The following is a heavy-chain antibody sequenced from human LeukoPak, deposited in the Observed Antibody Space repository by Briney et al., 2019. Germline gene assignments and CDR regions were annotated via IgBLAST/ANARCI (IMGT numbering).Heavy chain of an antibody. Sequence: GGSLRLSCAASGFTFSSYAMSWVRQAPGKGLEWVSAISGSGGSTYYADSVKGRFTISRDNSKNTLYLQMNSLRAGDTAVYYCAKASYYYDSSGYGYWGQGTLVTVSS. CDR2: ISGSGGST. D-gene: IGHD3-22*01. CDR3: AKASYYYDSSGYGY. CDR1: GFTFSSYA. J-gene: IGHJ4*02. V-gene: IGHV3-23*01.